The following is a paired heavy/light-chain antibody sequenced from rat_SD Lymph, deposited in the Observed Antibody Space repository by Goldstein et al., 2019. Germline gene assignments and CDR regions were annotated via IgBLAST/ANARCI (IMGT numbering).Heavy chain of an antibody. J-gene: IGHJ2*01. CDR1: GFTFSNYG. D-gene: IGHD4-3*01. V-gene: IGHV5-34*01. CDR3: ARRGGFDY. CDR2: ISSSSSYI. Sequence: EVQLVESGGGLVQPGRSLKLSCLASGFTFSNYGMNWIRQAPGKGLEWVASISSSSSYIYYADTVKGRFTISRDNAKNTLYLQMTSLRSEDTALYYCARRGGFDYWGQGVMVTVSS.
Light chain of an antibody. CDR1: QSLVHSDGNTY. J-gene: IGKJ1*01. CDR3: YQGTHYPWT. V-gene: IGKV1S30*01. CDR2: KVS. Sequence: DVVMTQTPVSLSVSLGGQTSISCRSSQSLVHSDGNTYLYWYLQKPGQSPQLLIYKVSNRFSGVPDRFSGSGSGTDFTLKISRVEPEDLGVYYCYQGTHYPWTFGGGTKLELK.